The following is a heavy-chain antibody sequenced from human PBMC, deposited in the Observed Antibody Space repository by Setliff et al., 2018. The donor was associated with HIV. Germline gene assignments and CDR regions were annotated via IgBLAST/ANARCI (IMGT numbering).Heavy chain of an antibody. D-gene: IGHD2-8*01. V-gene: IGHV4-39*07. CDR3: ARDPGWANPEYFQN. CDR2: IFYTGTT. J-gene: IGHJ1*01. Sequence: PSETLSLTCTVSGGSIGSNAYYWGWIRQPPGKGLEWIGSIFYTGTTYLNPSLKSRVSISIDTSKNQFSLKMSSVTPADTAVYYCARDPGWANPEYFQNWGQGTLVTVSS. CDR1: GGSIGSNAYY.